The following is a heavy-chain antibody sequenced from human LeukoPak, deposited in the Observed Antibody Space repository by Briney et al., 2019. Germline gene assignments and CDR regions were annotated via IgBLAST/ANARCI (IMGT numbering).Heavy chain of an antibody. CDR2: INPSGGST. CDR3: ARGPALIVVVPAAKGFDY. Sequence: ASVKVSFKASGYTFTSYYMHWVRQAPGQGLEWMGIINPSGGSTSYAQKFQGRVTMTRDTSTSTVYMELSSLRSEDTAVYYCARGPALIVVVPAAKGFDYWGQGTLVTVSS. V-gene: IGHV1-46*01. J-gene: IGHJ4*02. CDR1: GYTFTSYY. D-gene: IGHD2-2*01.